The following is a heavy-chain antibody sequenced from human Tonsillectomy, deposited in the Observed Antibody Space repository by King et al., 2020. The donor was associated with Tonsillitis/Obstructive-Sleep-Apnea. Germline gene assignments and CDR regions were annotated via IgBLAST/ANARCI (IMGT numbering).Heavy chain of an antibody. CDR2: ISYDGSNK. CDR3: ARGEDGYNFDYFDY. Sequence: VQLVESGGGVVQPGRSLRLSCAASGFTFSSYAMHWVRQAPGKGLEWVAVISYDGSNKYYADSVKGRFTISRDNSKNTLYLQMNSLRAEDSAVYYCARGEDGYNFDYFDYWGQGTLVTVSS. V-gene: IGHV3-30*04. D-gene: IGHD5-24*01. J-gene: IGHJ4*02. CDR1: GFTFSSYA.